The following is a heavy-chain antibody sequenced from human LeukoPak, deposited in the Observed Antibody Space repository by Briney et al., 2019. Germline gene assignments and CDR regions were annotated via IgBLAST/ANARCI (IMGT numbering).Heavy chain of an antibody. CDR1: GFTFSSYS. J-gene: IGHJ4*02. D-gene: IGHD1-26*01. CDR3: ARHLGELLGLYYFDY. V-gene: IGHV3-21*01. Sequence: GGSLRLSCAASGFTFSSYSMTWVRQAPGKGLEWVSSISSSSSYIYYADSVKGRFTISRDNAKNSLYLQMNSLRAEDTAVYYCARHLGELLGLYYFDYWGQGTLVTVSS. CDR2: ISSSSSYI.